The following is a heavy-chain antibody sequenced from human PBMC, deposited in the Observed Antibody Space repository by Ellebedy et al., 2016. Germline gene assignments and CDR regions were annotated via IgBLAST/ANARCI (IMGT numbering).Heavy chain of an antibody. CDR1: GFTFSDHY. J-gene: IGHJ4*02. Sequence: GGSLRLXXAASGFTFSDHYISWIRQAPGKGLEWVSYIGTSATTIDYGDSVKGRFTISRDNSRNTLYLQMNSLRAEDTAVYYCAKGGPDRITMIVVIITMYFDYWGQGTLVTVSS. V-gene: IGHV3-11*01. D-gene: IGHD3-22*01. CDR2: IGTSATTI. CDR3: AKGGPDRITMIVVIITMYFDY.